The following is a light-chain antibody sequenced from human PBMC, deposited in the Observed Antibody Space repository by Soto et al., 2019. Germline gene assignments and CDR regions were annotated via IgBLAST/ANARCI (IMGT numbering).Light chain of an antibody. CDR2: ANS. J-gene: IGLJ1*01. V-gene: IGLV1-40*01. Sequence: QSVLTQPPSVSGAPGQRVTISCSGSSSNIGAGYDVQWYRQFPGTAPKLIIYANSDRPSGVPDRFSGSKSGTSASLAITGLQAEDGADYYCQSYDRSLIVSKVFGTGTKVTVL. CDR1: SSNIGAGYD. CDR3: QSYDRSLIVSKV.